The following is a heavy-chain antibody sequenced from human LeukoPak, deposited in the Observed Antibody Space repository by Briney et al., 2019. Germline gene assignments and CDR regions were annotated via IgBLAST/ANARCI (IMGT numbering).Heavy chain of an antibody. V-gene: IGHV4-59*01. CDR1: GGSFSRYY. CDR3: ATGLLGGDLFDY. Sequence: SETLSLTCTVSGGSFSRYYWSWIRQPPGKGLEWIGYIHYSGSTNYNPSLKSRVTISVDTSKNHFSLRLSSVTAVDTAVYYCATGLLGGDLFDYWGQGTLVTVSS. CDR2: IHYSGST. D-gene: IGHD2-21*02. J-gene: IGHJ4*02.